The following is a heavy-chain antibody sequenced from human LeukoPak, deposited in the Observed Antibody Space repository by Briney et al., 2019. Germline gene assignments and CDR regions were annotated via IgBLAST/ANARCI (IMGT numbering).Heavy chain of an antibody. Sequence: PGRSLRLSCAASGFTFNSYAMHWVRQAPGKGLEWVAVIWYDGSNKYYADSVKGRFTISRDNSKNTLYLQMNSLRAEDTAVYYCARDSGYCGGDCYPKWYFDLWGRGTLVTVSS. J-gene: IGHJ2*01. D-gene: IGHD2-21*02. CDR1: GFTFNSYA. CDR2: IWYDGSNK. V-gene: IGHV3-33*01. CDR3: ARDSGYCGGDCYPKWYFDL.